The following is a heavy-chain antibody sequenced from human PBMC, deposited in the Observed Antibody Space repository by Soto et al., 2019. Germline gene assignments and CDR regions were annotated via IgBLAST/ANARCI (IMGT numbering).Heavy chain of an antibody. J-gene: IGHJ4*02. CDR2: INPNSGGT. CDR1: GYTFTGYY. V-gene: IGHV1-2*02. CDR3: AYDSSGYLDY. D-gene: IGHD3-22*01. Sequence: ASVKVSCKASGYTFTGYYMHWVRQAPGQGLEWMGWINPNSGGTNYAQKFQGRVTITRDTSASTAHMELSSLRSEDTAVYYCAYDSSGYLDYWGQGTLVTVSS.